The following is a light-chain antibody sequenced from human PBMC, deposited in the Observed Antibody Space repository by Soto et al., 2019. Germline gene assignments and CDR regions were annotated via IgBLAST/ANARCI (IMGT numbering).Light chain of an antibody. CDR1: SSNIGKNY. CDR2: DND. Sequence: QSVLTQPPSVSAAPGQKVTISCSGSSSNIGKNYVSWYQHLPGTPPKVMIFDNDKRPSGIPDRFSGSASGTSATLGITGLQPGDAAVYYCGTWDSSLNVGVFGGGTKVTVL. CDR3: GTWDSSLNVGV. V-gene: IGLV1-51*01. J-gene: IGLJ3*02.